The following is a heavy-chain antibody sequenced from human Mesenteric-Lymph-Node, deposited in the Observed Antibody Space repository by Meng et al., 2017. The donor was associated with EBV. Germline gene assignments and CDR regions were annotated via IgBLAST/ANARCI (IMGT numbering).Heavy chain of an antibody. CDR2: ITPYNGNT. Sequence: VQLVQSGPEVKGPWASCKVSCKASGYPFTNYGISWVRQVPGQGLEWVGWITPYNGNTYYGQNVQGRVTMTTDTSTSTAYMELRSLRFDDTAVYYCATDNWFDPWGQGTLVTVSS. V-gene: IGHV1-18*01. J-gene: IGHJ5*02. CDR3: ATDNWFDP. CDR1: GYPFTNYG.